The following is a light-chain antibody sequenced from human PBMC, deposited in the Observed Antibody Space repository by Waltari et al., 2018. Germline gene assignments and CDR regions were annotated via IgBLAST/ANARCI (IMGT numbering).Light chain of an antibody. CDR3: HQHYTTPWT. J-gene: IGKJ1*01. V-gene: IGKV4-1*01. CDR2: WAS. Sequence: DIVMTQSPDSLVVSLGERATINCKSIQNILYRDNNKNYLTWYQQKPGQPPKLLFSWASIRESGVPDRLSASGSGTDFTLTISSLQAEDVAVYYCHQHYTTPWTFGQGTKVEIK. CDR1: QNILYRDNNKNY.